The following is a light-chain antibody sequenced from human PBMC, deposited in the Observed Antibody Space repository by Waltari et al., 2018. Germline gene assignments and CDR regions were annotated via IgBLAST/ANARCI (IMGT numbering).Light chain of an antibody. V-gene: IGKV3-11*01. J-gene: IGKJ1*01. Sequence: DIVLTQSPDTLSLFPGERATFSCRVSQSVSNYLAWYQQKPGQAPRLLIYSASYRATGVPARFSGSGSGTDFTLTISSLEPEDFAVYYCQQRSNWPRTFGQGTKVEIK. CDR1: QSVSNY. CDR3: QQRSNWPRT. CDR2: SAS.